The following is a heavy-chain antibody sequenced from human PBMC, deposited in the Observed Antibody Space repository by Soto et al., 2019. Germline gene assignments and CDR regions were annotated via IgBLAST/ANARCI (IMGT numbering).Heavy chain of an antibody. J-gene: IGHJ4*02. CDR3: TTDVQIVATTFDY. CDR2: IKSKTDGGTT. CDR1: GFTFSNTW. V-gene: IGHV3-15*01. D-gene: IGHD5-12*01. Sequence: PGGSLRLSCAASGFTFSNTWMIWVRQAPGKGLEWVGRIKSKTDGGTTDYAAPVKGRFTISRDDSKNTLYLQMNSLKTEDTAVYYCTTDVQIVATTFDYWGQGTLVTVSS.